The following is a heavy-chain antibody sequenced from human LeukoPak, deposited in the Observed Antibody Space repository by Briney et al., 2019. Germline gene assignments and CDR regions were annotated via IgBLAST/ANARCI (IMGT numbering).Heavy chain of an antibody. CDR1: GFTSDDYA. D-gene: IGHD1-26*01. J-gene: IGHJ4*02. V-gene: IGHV3-9*02. Sequence: GGSLRLSCAASGFTSDDYAMHWIRQAPGKGLEWVSGISWNSGSIGYADSVKGRFTISRDNAKNSLYLQTNSLRAEDTALYYCVLPERSGSYFDYWGQGTLVTVSS. CDR2: ISWNSGSI. CDR3: VLPERSGSYFDY.